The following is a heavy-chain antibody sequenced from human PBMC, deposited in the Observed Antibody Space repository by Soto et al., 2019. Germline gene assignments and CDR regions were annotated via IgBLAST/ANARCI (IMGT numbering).Heavy chain of an antibody. J-gene: IGHJ6*02. Sequence: SETLSLTCTVSGGSISSGGYYWSWIRQHPGKGLEWIGYIYYSWSTYYNPSLMSRVTISVDTSKNQFSLKLSSVTAADTAVYYCAIGYYRDYGMDVWGQGTTVTVSS. CDR2: IYYSWST. CDR3: AIGYYRDYGMDV. D-gene: IGHD3-10*01. CDR1: GGSISSGGYY. V-gene: IGHV4-31*03.